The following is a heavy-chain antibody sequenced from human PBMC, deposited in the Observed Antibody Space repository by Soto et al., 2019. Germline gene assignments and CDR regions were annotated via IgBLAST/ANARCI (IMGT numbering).Heavy chain of an antibody. CDR1: GFTFSGSA. CDR2: IRSKANAYTT. D-gene: IGHD5-18*01. J-gene: IGHJ4*02. Sequence: PGGSLRLSCAASGFTFSGSAMHWVRQASGKGLEWVGRIRSKANAYTTEYAASVKGRSIISRDDSKNSLYLQMHSLKSEDTAVYYCARVQYTYGLWYYFDYWGQGALVTVSS. V-gene: IGHV3-73*01. CDR3: ARVQYTYGLWYYFDY.